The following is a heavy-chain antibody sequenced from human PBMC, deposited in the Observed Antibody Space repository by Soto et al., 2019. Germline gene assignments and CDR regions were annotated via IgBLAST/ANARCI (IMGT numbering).Heavy chain of an antibody. V-gene: IGHV3-23*01. Sequence: PGGSLRLSCAASGFTFSSYAMSWVRQAPGKGLEWVSAISGSGGSTYYADSVKGRFTISRDNAKNSLYLQMNSLRAEDTAVYYCARDLGHFDWLSPYYFDYWGQGTLVTVSS. J-gene: IGHJ4*02. CDR1: GFTFSSYA. CDR2: ISGSGGST. CDR3: ARDLGHFDWLSPYYFDY. D-gene: IGHD3-9*01.